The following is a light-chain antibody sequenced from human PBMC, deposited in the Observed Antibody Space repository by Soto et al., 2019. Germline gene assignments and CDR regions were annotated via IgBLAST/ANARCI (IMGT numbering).Light chain of an antibody. Sequence: QSALTQPRSVSGSPGQSVTISCTGTSSDVGGYDFVSWYQHPPGKAPKLIIYEVSKRPSGVPDRFSGSKSGNTASLSISGRQAEDEADYYCCSYEGSYTWVFGGGTKLTVL. J-gene: IGLJ3*02. CDR1: SSDVGGYDF. CDR3: CSYEGSYTWV. CDR2: EVS. V-gene: IGLV2-11*01.